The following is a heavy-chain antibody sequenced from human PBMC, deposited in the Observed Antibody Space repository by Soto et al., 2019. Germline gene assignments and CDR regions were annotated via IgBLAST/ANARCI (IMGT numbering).Heavy chain of an antibody. Sequence: GGFLRLSCAASGFTFRSYAMSWVRQPPGKGLEWVSGIGGSSDSTFYAHSVKGRFNISRDNSKDTLYLQMNSLRAEDKAVYYCAKRDSTGYYYFNYWGQGTLVTVS. D-gene: IGHD3-22*01. V-gene: IGHV3-23*01. CDR3: AKRDSTGYYYFNY. J-gene: IGHJ4*02. CDR2: IGGSSDST. CDR1: GFTFRSYA.